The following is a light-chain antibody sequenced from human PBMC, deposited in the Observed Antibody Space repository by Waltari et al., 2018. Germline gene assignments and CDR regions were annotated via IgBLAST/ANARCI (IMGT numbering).Light chain of an antibody. CDR2: ATS. CDR3: QQANSFPIT. Sequence: DIQMTQSPASVSASVGDRVTLTCRARQDIRNWLAWYQQKPGKAPNLLIYATSSLQTGVPSRFSGSGSGTEFTLTISSLQPEDFATYYCQQANSFPITFGPGTKVDFK. CDR1: QDIRNW. J-gene: IGKJ3*01. V-gene: IGKV1-12*01.